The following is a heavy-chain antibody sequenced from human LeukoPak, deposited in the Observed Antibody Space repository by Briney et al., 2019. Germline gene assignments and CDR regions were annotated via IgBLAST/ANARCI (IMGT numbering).Heavy chain of an antibody. CDR3: ARDRDYDSMDV. CDR2: VSAGGGTT. J-gene: IGHJ6*02. Sequence: GGSLRLSCAASGFDFFTYDMHWVRQAPGKGLQWVAYVSAGGGTTFYTDSVKGRFTISRDNAKNSLYLQMNSLRVEDTGVYYCARDRDYDSMDVWGQGTTVTVSS. CDR1: GFDFFTYD. V-gene: IGHV3-48*03.